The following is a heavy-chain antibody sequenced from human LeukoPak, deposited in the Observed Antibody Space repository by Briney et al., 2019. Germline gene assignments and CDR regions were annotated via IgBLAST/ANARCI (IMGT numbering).Heavy chain of an antibody. J-gene: IGHJ4*02. V-gene: IGHV3-7*01. CDR2: IKEDGSEK. CDR3: AKEWQWLEHYFDY. CDR1: GFTFSTYW. Sequence: GGSLRLSCAASGFTFSTYWMSWVRQAPGKGLEWVANIKEDGSEKYYGDSVKGRFTISRDNAKNSLYLEMNSLRAEDTAVYYCAKEWQWLEHYFDYWGQGTLVTVSS. D-gene: IGHD6-19*01.